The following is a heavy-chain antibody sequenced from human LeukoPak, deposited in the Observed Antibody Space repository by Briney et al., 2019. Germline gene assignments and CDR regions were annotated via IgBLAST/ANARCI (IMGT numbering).Heavy chain of an antibody. CDR2: MIPIFGTA. CDR3: ARDGSITIFGVVNNYGMDV. J-gene: IGHJ6*02. Sequence: ASVKVSCKASGGTFSSYAISWVRQAPGQGLEWMGGMIPIFGTAKYAQKFQGRVTITADESTSTAYMELSSLRSEDTAVYYCARDGSITIFGVVNNYGMDVWGQGTTVTVSS. V-gene: IGHV1-69*13. CDR1: GGTFSSYA. D-gene: IGHD3-3*01.